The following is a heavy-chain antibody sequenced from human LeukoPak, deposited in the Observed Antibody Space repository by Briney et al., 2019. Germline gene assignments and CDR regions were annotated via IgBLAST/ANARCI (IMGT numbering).Heavy chain of an antibody. J-gene: IGHJ4*02. Sequence: SDTLSLTCTVSGRSISSYYWSWIRPPAGKGLEWIARIYPSGITNYNPTLKSRVTMSVDTSKNQFSLKLSSVTAADTAVYYCARGGGHPCSSTSCQLYDFDYWDQRTLVTVSS. V-gene: IGHV4-4*07. CDR1: GRSISSYY. D-gene: IGHD2-2*01. CDR3: ARGGGHPCSSTSCQLYDFDY. CDR2: IYPSGIT.